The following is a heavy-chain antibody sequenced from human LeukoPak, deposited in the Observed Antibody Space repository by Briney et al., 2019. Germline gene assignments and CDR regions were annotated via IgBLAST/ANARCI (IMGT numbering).Heavy chain of an antibody. CDR1: EFTFTNYV. V-gene: IGHV3-23*01. CDR3: AKGLTLGQGVRAFDL. D-gene: IGHD3-10*01. Sequence: GGSLRLSCEASEFTFTNYVMSWVRQAPGKGLEWVSTISGATTYYADSVKGRFTISGDKSKNTLFLQMNSLRVEDTAVYYCAKGLTLGQGVRAFDLWGQGTLVTVSS. J-gene: IGHJ3*01. CDR2: ISGATT.